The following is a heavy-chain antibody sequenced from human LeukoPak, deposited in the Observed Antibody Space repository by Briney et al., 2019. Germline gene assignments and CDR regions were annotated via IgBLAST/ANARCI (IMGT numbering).Heavy chain of an antibody. CDR1: GFTFSSYS. J-gene: IGHJ4*02. CDR3: ANRYFDY. CDR2: ITSRSSYI. V-gene: IGHV3-21*01. Sequence: GGSLRLSCAASGFTFSSYSMNWVRQAPGKGLEWVSSITSRSSYIYYADSVKGRFTISRDNAKNSLYLQMNSLRAEDTAVYYCANRYFDYWGQGTLVTVSS.